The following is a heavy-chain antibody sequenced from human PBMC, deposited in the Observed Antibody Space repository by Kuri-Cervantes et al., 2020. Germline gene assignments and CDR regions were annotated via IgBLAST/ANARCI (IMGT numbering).Heavy chain of an antibody. J-gene: IGHJ4*02. V-gene: IGHV4-30-2*01. D-gene: IGHD4-17*01. CDR3: ARGFKGYGDYEEYFDY. Sequence: LRLSCTVSGGSISSGGYSWRWIRQPPGKGLEWIGDICHSGNTYYNPSLKSRVTISVDRSKNQFSLKLSSVTAADTAVYYCARGFKGYGDYEEYFDYWGQGTLVTVSS. CDR2: ICHSGNT. CDR1: GGSISSGGYS.